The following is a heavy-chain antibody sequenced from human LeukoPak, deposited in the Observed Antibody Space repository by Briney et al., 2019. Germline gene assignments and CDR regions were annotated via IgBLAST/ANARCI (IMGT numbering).Heavy chain of an antibody. CDR2: INHSGST. D-gene: IGHD4-17*01. V-gene: IGHV4-34*01. CDR3: ARTDMTTVTN. Sequence: PSETLSLTCAVYGGSFSGYYWSWIRQPPGKGLEWIGEINHSGSTNYNPSLKSRVTISVDTSKNQFSLKLSSVTAADTAVYYCARTDMTTVTNWGQGTLVTVSS. CDR1: GGSFSGYY. J-gene: IGHJ4*02.